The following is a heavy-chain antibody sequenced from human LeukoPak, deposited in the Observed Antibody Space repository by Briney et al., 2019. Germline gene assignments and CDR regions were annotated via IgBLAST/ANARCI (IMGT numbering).Heavy chain of an antibody. J-gene: IGHJ4*02. Sequence: PSETLSLTCTVSGGSISSSSYYWGWIRQPPGKGLEWIGSIYYSGSTYYNPSLKSRVTISVDTSKNQFSLKLSSVTAADTAVYYCARRRVYYYDSSGYPDYWGQGTLVTVSS. D-gene: IGHD3-22*01. CDR1: GGSISSSSYY. V-gene: IGHV4-39*01. CDR2: IYYSGST. CDR3: ARRRVYYYDSSGYPDY.